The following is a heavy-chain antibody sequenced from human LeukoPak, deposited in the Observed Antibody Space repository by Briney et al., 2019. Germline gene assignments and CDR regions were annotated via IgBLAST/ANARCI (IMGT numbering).Heavy chain of an antibody. D-gene: IGHD3-10*01. Sequence: GGSLRLSCAASGFTFDDYGMSWVRQAPGKGLGWVSGINWNGGSTGYADSVKGRFTISRDNAKNSLYLQMNSLRAEDTALYYCARGPHYYWADYWGQGTLVTVSS. CDR3: ARGPHYYWADY. J-gene: IGHJ4*02. CDR1: GFTFDDYG. CDR2: INWNGGST. V-gene: IGHV3-20*04.